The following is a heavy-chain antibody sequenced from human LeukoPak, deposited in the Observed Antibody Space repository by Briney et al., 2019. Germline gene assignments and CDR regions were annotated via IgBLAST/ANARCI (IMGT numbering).Heavy chain of an antibody. V-gene: IGHV3-9*01. J-gene: IGHJ5*02. D-gene: IGHD3-16*02. Sequence: GGSLRLSCAASGFTFDDYAMHWVRQAPGKGLEWVSGISWNSGSIGYADSVKGRFTISRDNAKNSLYLQMNSLRAEDTALYYCVRDKTSYDYVWGSYRPNWFAPWGQGTLVTVSS. CDR3: VRDKTSYDYVWGSYRPNWFAP. CDR2: ISWNSGSI. CDR1: GFTFDDYA.